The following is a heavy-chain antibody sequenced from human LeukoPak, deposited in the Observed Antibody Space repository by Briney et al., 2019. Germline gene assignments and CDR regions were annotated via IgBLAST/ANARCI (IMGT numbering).Heavy chain of an antibody. CDR2: IKQDGSEK. D-gene: IGHD6-6*01. CDR3: ARDVLDY. CDR1: GFTFSTYE. V-gene: IGHV3-7*01. J-gene: IGHJ4*02. Sequence: PGGSLRLSCAASGFTFSTYEMNWVRQAPGKGLEWVANIKQDGSEKYYVDSVKGRFTISRDNAKNSLYLQMNSLRAEDTAVYYCARDVLDYWGQGTLVTVSS.